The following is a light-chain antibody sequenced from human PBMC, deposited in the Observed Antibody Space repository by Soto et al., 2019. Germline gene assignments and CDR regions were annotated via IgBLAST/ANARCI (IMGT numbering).Light chain of an antibody. Sequence: EIVLTQSPGTLSLSPGERATLSCRASQSVSSSYLAWYQQKPGQAPRLLIYGASSRATGIPDRFSGSGSGTDFTLTITSLEPEDFAVYFCQQRRNWVSFGPGTRV. CDR3: QQRRNWVS. CDR2: GAS. V-gene: IGKV3D-20*02. CDR1: QSVSSSY. J-gene: IGKJ3*01.